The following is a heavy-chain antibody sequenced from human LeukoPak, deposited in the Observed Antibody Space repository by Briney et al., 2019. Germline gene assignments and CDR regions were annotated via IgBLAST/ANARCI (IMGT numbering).Heavy chain of an antibody. CDR2: INPSGGST. D-gene: IGHD5-18*01. Sequence: ASMKVSCTASGYSFTGYYMHWVRHAPGQGLEWMGIINPSGGSTSYAQKFQGRVTMTRDTSTSTVYMELSSLRSEDTAVYYCARATDTAMPFDYWGQGTLVTVSS. CDR1: GYSFTGYY. CDR3: ARATDTAMPFDY. J-gene: IGHJ4*02. V-gene: IGHV1-46*01.